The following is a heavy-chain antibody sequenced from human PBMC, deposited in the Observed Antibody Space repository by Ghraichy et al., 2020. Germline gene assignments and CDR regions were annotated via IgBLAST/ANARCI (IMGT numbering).Heavy chain of an antibody. V-gene: IGHV1-69*06. J-gene: IGHJ5*02. D-gene: IGHD2-21*02. CDR1: GGTFSSYA. Sequence: SVKVSCKASGGTFSSYAISWVRQAPGQGLEWMGGIIPIFGTANYAQKFQGRVTITADKSTSTAYMELSSLRSEDTAVYYCARVLPPSGLGCWGGDCSSWGQGTLVTVSS. CDR2: IIPIFGTA. CDR3: ARVLPPSGLGCWGGDCSS.